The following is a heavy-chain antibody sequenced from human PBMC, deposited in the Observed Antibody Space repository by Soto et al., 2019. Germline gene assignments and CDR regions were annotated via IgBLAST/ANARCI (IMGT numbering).Heavy chain of an antibody. CDR2: IYYSGST. V-gene: IGHV4-31*03. D-gene: IGHD3-3*01. CDR3: ARTTRGGLEPYYYYYMDV. CDR1: GGSISSGGYY. J-gene: IGHJ6*03. Sequence: QVQLQESGPGLVKPSQTLSLTCTVSGGSISSGGYYWSWIRQHPGKGLEWIGYIYYSGSTYYNPSLKSRVTISVDTSNNQFSLKLSSVTAAYTAVYYCARTTRGGLEPYYYYYMDVWGKGTTVTVSS.